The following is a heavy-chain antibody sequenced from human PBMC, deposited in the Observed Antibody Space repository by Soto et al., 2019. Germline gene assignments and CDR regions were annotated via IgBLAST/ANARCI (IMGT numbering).Heavy chain of an antibody. V-gene: IGHV4-4*07. J-gene: IGHJ4*02. Sequence: LSLTCTVSGGSIIGYYWSCIRQPAGKGLEWIGRIYSDGSTNYNPSLKSRVTMSVDTSKNQFSLKLTSMTAADTAMYYCARMRAAGTFDYWGQGTLVTVSS. CDR2: IYSDGST. CDR1: GGSIIGYY. D-gene: IGHD6-13*01. CDR3: ARMRAAGTFDY.